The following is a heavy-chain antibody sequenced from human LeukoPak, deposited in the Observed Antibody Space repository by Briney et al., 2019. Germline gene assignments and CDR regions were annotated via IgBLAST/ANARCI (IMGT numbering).Heavy chain of an antibody. V-gene: IGHV1-18*01. CDR1: GYSFTSYG. J-gene: IGHJ4*02. CDR2: ISVNNGNT. D-gene: IGHD3-3*01. CDR3: QRITIFGVVIDFDY. Sequence: EASVKVSCKASGYSFTSYGFNWVRQAPGQGLEWMGWISVNNGNTHYAQKFQGRVTMTTDTSTSTAYMEVRSLSSDDTAVYYCQRITIFGVVIDFDYWGQGTLVTVSS.